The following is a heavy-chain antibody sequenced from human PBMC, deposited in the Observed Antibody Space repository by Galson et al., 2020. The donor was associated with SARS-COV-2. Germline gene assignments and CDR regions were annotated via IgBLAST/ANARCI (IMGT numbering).Heavy chain of an antibody. Sequence: GESLKISCAASGFTFSSSAMHWVRQAPGKGLEWVALILSDGSGELFAESVRGRFTMSTDNSRDTLFLQMNSLRPEDTAVYYCAREDKMKLGGAFDIWGQGTMVTVSS. V-gene: IGHV3-30-3*01. CDR2: ILSDGSGE. J-gene: IGHJ3*02. D-gene: IGHD1-7*01. CDR3: AREDKMKLGGAFDI. CDR1: GFTFSSSA.